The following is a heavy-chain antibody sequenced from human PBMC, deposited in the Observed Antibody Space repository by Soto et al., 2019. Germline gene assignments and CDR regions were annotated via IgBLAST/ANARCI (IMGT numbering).Heavy chain of an antibody. D-gene: IGHD3-22*01. J-gene: IGHJ4*02. CDR1: GLSLSTSGVG. CDR2: IYWDDDK. V-gene: IGHV2-5*02. Sequence: QITLKESGPTLVKPTQTLTLTCPFSGLSLSTSGVGVGWIRQPPGKALEWLALIYWDDDKRYSPSLTSRLTNTNDTPKNQVVLTMTDMDPVDTATYYCAHREDDSSGDLRELDYGGKGTLFTVAS. CDR3: AHREDDSSGDLRELDY.